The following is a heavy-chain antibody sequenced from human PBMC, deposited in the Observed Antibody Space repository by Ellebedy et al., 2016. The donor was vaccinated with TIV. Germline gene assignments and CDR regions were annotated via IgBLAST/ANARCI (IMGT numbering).Heavy chain of an antibody. CDR3: ARAGKVATTGMDV. V-gene: IGHV4-30-2*01. J-gene: IGHJ6*02. Sequence: MPSETLSLTCAVSGDSISSDGYSWSSIRQPPAKGLEWIGYMCLSATYYNPSLKSRVTISVDRSKNQFSLKLSSVTAADTAVYYCARAGKVATTGMDVWGQGTTGTVSS. CDR1: GDSISSDGYS. D-gene: IGHD5-12*01. CDR2: MCLSAT.